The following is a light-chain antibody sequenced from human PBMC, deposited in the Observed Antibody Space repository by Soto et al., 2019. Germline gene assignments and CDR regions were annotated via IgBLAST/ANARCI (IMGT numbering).Light chain of an antibody. CDR3: SSYTTSYFYV. CDR2: GVN. CDR1: GRDIGAYDY. V-gene: IGLV2-14*01. J-gene: IGLJ1*01. Sequence: QSVLTQPASVSGSPGQSITISCTGSGRDIGAYDYVSWYQQHPGKAPKLLIYGVNNRPSGVSYRFSAFKSAFTASLTISGLQAEDEAHYYCSSYTTSYFYVFGPGTKVTVL.